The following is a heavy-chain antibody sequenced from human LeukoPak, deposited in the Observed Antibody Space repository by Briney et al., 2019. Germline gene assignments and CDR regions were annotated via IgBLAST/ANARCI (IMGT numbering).Heavy chain of an antibody. CDR2: IGGGGGNI. D-gene: IGHD6-13*01. CDR3: AKSTGWYSSSWYLTS. CDR1: GFTFSTYA. V-gene: IGHV3-23*01. J-gene: IGHJ5*02. Sequence: GGSLRLSCAASGFTFSTYAMTWVRQTPGKGLEWVSAIGGGGGNINYADSVKGRFTISRDNSKNTLYLQMNNLRAEDTAVYYCAKSTGWYSSSWYLTSWGQGTLVTVSS.